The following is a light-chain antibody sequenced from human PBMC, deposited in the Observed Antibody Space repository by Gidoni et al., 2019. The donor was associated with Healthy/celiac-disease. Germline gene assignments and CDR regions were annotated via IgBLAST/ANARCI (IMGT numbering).Light chain of an antibody. V-gene: IGKV1-39*01. J-gene: IGKJ1*01. Sequence: DIQMTQSPSSLSASVGDRVTITCRASQSISSYLNWYPQKPGKAPKLLIYAASSLQSCVPSRFSGSCSGTDFTVTISNLQPEDFATYYCQQSYSTPVTFXXXTKVEIK. CDR2: AAS. CDR1: QSISSY. CDR3: QQSYSTPVT.